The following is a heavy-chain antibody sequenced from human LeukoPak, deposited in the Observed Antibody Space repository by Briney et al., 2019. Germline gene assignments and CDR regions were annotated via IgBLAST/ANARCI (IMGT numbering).Heavy chain of an antibody. D-gene: IGHD2-2*01. J-gene: IGHJ4*02. Sequence: GGSLRLSCAASGFTFSSYGMHWVRQAPGKGLEWVAFIRYDGSNKYYADSVKGRFTISRDNSKNTLYLQMNSLRAEDTAVYYCAKSGRRYCSSTSCNGGFDYWSQGTLVTVSS. CDR2: IRYDGSNK. CDR1: GFTFSSYG. V-gene: IGHV3-30*02. CDR3: AKSGRRYCSSTSCNGGFDY.